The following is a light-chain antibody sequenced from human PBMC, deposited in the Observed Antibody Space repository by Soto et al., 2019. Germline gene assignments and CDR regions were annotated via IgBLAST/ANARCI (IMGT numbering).Light chain of an antibody. CDR1: SRDVGGYNY. CDR3: SSYTTSSTVYV. V-gene: IGLV2-14*01. CDR2: EVS. Sequence: QSALAQPASVSGSPGQSITISCTGTSRDVGGYNYVSWYQHHPGKAPKLMIYEVSNRPSGVSNCFSGSKSGNTASLTISGLQAEDEADYYCSSYTTSSTVYVFGTGTKLTVL. J-gene: IGLJ1*01.